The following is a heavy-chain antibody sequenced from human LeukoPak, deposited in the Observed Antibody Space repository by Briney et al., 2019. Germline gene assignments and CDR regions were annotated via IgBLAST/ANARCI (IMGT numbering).Heavy chain of an antibody. J-gene: IGHJ4*02. D-gene: IGHD1-26*01. CDR3: ASHSGNYAIDY. CDR2: INTNTGNP. CDR1: GYTFTNYL. Sequence: ASVKVSCKASGYTFTNYLMNWVRQAPGQGLEWMGWINTNTGNPTYAQGFTGRFVLSLDTSVSTAYLQISSLKAEDTAVYYCASHSGNYAIDYWGQGTLVTVSS. V-gene: IGHV7-4-1*02.